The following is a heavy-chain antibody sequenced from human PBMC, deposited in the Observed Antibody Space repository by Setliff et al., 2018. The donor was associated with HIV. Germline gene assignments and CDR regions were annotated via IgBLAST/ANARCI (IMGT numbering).Heavy chain of an antibody. J-gene: IGHJ4*02. CDR2: TSHNGES. CDR1: GGSFNDYS. Sequence: SETLSLTCAVYGGSFNDYSWTWIRQAPGKGLEWIGETSHNGESSYNTSLTSRVTISVDTSKRQFSLKLTSVTAAGTAVYYCARSGYCVGTDCYRGPLDYWGQGVLVTVSS. D-gene: IGHD2-21*01. V-gene: IGHV4-34*01. CDR3: ARSGYCVGTDCYRGPLDY.